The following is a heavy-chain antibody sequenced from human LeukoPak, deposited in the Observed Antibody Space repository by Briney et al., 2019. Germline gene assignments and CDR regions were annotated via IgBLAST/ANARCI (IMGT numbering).Heavy chain of an antibody. Sequence: SETLSLTCAVYGGSFSGYYWSWIRQPPGKGLEWIGEINHSGSTNYNPSLKSLVTISVDTSKNQFSLKLSSVTAADTAVYYCARGARSGLAAALTEEDYYYMDVWGKGTTVTVSS. D-gene: IGHD6-13*01. CDR2: INHSGST. V-gene: IGHV4-34*01. CDR3: ARGARSGLAAALTEEDYYYMDV. J-gene: IGHJ6*03. CDR1: GGSFSGYY.